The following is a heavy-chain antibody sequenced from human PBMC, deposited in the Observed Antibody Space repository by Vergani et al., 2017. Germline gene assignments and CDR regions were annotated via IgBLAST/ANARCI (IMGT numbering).Heavy chain of an antibody. CDR2: INPSGGST. Sequence: QVQLVQSGAEVKKPGASVKVSCKASGYTFTGYYMHWVRQAPGQGLEWMGIINPSGGSTSYAQKFQGRVTMTRDTSTSTVYMELSSLRSEDTAVYYCARGYQPLLWHDAFDIWGQGTMVTVSS. D-gene: IGHD2-2*01. CDR1: GYTFTGYY. V-gene: IGHV1-46*01. CDR3: ARGYQPLLWHDAFDI. J-gene: IGHJ3*02.